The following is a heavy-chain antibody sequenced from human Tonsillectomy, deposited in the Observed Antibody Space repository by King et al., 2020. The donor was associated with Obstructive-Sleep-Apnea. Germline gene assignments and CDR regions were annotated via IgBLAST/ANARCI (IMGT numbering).Heavy chain of an antibody. CDR2: ISYDGSNK. CDR3: ARDVLGQGGIDY. V-gene: IGHV3-30*04. Sequence: QLVQSGGGVVQPGRSLRLSCAASGFAFSRYATHWVRQAPGKGLDWVAVISYDGSNKYYADSVKGRFTISRDSSKNTLYLQVNSLRAEDTAVYYCARDVLGQGGIDYWGQGTLVTVSS. CDR1: GFAFSRYA. J-gene: IGHJ4*02. D-gene: IGHD3-16*01.